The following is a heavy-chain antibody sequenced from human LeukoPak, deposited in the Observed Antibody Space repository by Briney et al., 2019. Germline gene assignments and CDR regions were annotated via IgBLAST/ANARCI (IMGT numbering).Heavy chain of an antibody. J-gene: IGHJ4*02. Sequence: ASVKVSCKASGGTFSSYAISWVRQAPGQGLEWMGGIIPIFGTANYAQKFQGRVTITAGESTSTAYMELSSLRSEDTAVYYCARDNYYDSSGYLVSWGQGTLVTVSS. CDR3: ARDNYYDSSGYLVS. CDR1: GGTFSSYA. V-gene: IGHV1-69*13. D-gene: IGHD3-22*01. CDR2: IIPIFGTA.